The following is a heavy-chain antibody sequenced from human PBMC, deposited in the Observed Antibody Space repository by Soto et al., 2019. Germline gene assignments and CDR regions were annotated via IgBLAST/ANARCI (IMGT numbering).Heavy chain of an antibody. D-gene: IGHD2-2*01. CDR2: INHSGST. CDR3: ARVTRDIVVVPAAVYYGMDV. V-gene: IGHV4-34*01. J-gene: IGHJ6*02. Sequence: PSETLSLTCAVYGGSFSGYYWSWIRQPPGKGLEWIGEINHSGSTNYNPSLKSRVTISVDTSKNQFSLKLSSVTAADTAVYYCARVTRDIVVVPAAVYYGMDVWGQWTTVTLAS. CDR1: GGSFSGYY.